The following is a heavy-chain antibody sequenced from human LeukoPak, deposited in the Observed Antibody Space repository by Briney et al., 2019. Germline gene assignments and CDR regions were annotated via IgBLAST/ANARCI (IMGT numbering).Heavy chain of an antibody. CDR2: ISGSGGST. Sequence: PGGSLRLSCAASGFTFSSYAMSWVRPAPGKGLGWVSAISGSGGSTYYADSVKGRFTISRDNSKNTLYLQMNSLRAEDTAVYYCAKESGDDSSGYYEVFDYWGQGTLVTVSS. V-gene: IGHV3-23*01. CDR1: GFTFSSYA. J-gene: IGHJ4*02. D-gene: IGHD3-22*01. CDR3: AKESGDDSSGYYEVFDY.